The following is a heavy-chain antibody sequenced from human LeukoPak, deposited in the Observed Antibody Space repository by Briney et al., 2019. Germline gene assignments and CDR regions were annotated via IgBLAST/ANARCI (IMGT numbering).Heavy chain of an antibody. Sequence: ASVEVSCTPSGYTFTGYYMHWVRQAPGQGLEWMGRINPNSGATNYAQKFQGRVTMTRDTSISTAYMELTTLRSDDTAVYYCAKSIEYCGADCYGYFDLWGRGTLVTVSS. J-gene: IGHJ2*01. V-gene: IGHV1-2*06. CDR2: INPNSGAT. CDR3: AKSIEYCGADCYGYFDL. D-gene: IGHD2-21*02. CDR1: GYTFTGYY.